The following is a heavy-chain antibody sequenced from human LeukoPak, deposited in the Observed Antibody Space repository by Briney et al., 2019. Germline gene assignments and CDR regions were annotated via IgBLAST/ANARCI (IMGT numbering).Heavy chain of an antibody. CDR2: INPNSGGT. Sequence: GASVKVSCKASGYTFTGYYMHWVRQAPGQGLEWMGWINPNSGGTNYAQKFQGRVTMTRDTSISTAYMELSRLRSDDTAVYYCARDRYYGSGSYYKPHYFDYWGQGTLVTVSS. CDR3: ARDRYYGSGSYYKPHYFDY. V-gene: IGHV1-2*02. D-gene: IGHD3-10*01. CDR1: GYTFTGYY. J-gene: IGHJ4*02.